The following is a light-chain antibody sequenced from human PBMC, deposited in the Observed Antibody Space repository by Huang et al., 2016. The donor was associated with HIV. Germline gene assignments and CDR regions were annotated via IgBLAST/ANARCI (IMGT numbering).Light chain of an antibody. V-gene: IGKV1-5*03. CDR3: QQYETYPWT. Sequence: DIQMTQSPSTLSASVGDRVTITCRASQSVSDWLAWYQQKPGKAPKLLIYLASTLETGVPSRFSGSGFGTEFTLTINSLQPDDFATYYCQQYETYPWTFGGGTKVDIE. J-gene: IGKJ4*02. CDR2: LAS. CDR1: QSVSDW.